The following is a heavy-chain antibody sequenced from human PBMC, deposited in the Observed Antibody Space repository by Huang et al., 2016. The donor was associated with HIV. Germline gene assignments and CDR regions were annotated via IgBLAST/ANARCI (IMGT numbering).Heavy chain of an antibody. CDR2: VIPVVGTT. CDR1: GGTFSNYG. D-gene: IGHD3-22*01. J-gene: IGHJ4*02. Sequence: QVQLVQSGAEVKKPGSTVKVSCKASGGTFSNYGSSWVRQAPGQGLEWMGGVIPVVGTTTDAEKFQGRVTVTADESTSTAYMELNSLRSEDTAVYYCARQLYDSTGYLLGARLLDWGQGTLVTVSS. CDR3: ARQLYDSTGYLLGARLLD. V-gene: IGHV1-69*12.